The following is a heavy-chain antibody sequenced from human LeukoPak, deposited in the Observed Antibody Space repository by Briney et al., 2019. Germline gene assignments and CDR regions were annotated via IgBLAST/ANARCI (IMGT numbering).Heavy chain of an antibody. CDR1: GGSISSSSYY. V-gene: IGHV4-39*01. D-gene: IGHD6-19*01. J-gene: IGHJ6*03. CDR3: ARHQWHYYYYMGV. CDR2: IYYSGDT. Sequence: SETLSLTCTVSGGSISSSSYYWCCIRQPPGKGLEWIGSIYYSGDTYYNPSLKSRRVTISVDTSKNQFSLRLSSVTAADTAVYYCARHQWHYYYYMGVWGKGSTVTVPS.